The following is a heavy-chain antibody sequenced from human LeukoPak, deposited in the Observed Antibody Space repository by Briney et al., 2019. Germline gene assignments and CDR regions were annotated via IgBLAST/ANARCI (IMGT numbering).Heavy chain of an antibody. CDR1: GFTFSSYG. CDR2: ISYDGSNK. V-gene: IGHV3-33*05. Sequence: GGSLRLSCAASGFTFSSYGMHWVRQAPGKGLEWVAVISYDGSNKYYADSVKGRFTISRDNAKNSLYLQMNSLRAEDTALYYCARDAAEDQWLVPHDYWGQGTLVTVSS. D-gene: IGHD6-19*01. CDR3: ARDAAEDQWLVPHDY. J-gene: IGHJ4*02.